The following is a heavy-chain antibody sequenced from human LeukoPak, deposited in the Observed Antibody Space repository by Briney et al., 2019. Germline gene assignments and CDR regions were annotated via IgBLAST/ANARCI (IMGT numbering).Heavy chain of an antibody. CDR2: IYQHGSEE. J-gene: IGHJ4*02. CDR3: AREATFGYHYFDY. CDR1: GFTFSSNR. V-gene: IGHV3-7*01. Sequence: GGSLRLSCAVSGFTFSSNRMSWVRQAPGKGLEWVANIYQHGSEEHYVDSVKGRFTISRDNAKNSQYLQMDSLRAEDTAMYYCAREATFGYHYFDYWGQGTLVTVSS. D-gene: IGHD3-16*01.